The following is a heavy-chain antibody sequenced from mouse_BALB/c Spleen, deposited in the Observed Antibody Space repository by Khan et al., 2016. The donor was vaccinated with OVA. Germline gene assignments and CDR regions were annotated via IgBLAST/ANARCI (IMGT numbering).Heavy chain of an antibody. CDR1: GYIFTDYV. Sequence: QVQLQQSGPELVKPGASVKMSCKASGYIFTDYVMNWVKQRTGQGLEWIGQIYPGRDSTYYNEKFKDKATLTADRSSSTVYMQLNSLTSEESAVYICARGGWDVFANWGQGTLVTVSA. CDR2: IYPGRDST. V-gene: IGHV1-77*01. CDR3: ARGGWDVFAN. D-gene: IGHD4-1*01. J-gene: IGHJ3*01.